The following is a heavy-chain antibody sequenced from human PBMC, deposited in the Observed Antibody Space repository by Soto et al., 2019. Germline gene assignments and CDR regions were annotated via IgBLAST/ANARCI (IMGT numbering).Heavy chain of an antibody. D-gene: IGHD6-19*01. CDR2: IYPGDSDT. CDR3: ARIAVATPRRVNWFDP. V-gene: IGHV5-51*01. J-gene: IGHJ5*02. CDR1: GYSFTSYW. Sequence: GESLKISCKGSGYSFTSYWIGWVRQMPGKGLEWMGIIYPGDSDTRYSPSFQGQVTISADKSISTAYLQWSSLKASDTAMYYCARIAVATPRRVNWFDPWGQGTLVTVSS.